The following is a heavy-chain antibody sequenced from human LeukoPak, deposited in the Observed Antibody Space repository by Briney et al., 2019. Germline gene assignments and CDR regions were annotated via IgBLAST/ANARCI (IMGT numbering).Heavy chain of an antibody. J-gene: IGHJ6*04. D-gene: IGHD2-2*01. CDR3: ARLLVVPAARYYYYGMDV. CDR2: IYHSGST. V-gene: IGHV4-4*02. CDR1: GGSISSSNW. Sequence: SGTLSLTCAVSGGSISSSNWWSWVRQPPGKGLEWIGEIYHSGSTNYNPSPKSRVTISVDKSKNQFSLKLSSVTAADTAVYYCARLLVVPAARYYYYGMDVWGKGTTVTVSS.